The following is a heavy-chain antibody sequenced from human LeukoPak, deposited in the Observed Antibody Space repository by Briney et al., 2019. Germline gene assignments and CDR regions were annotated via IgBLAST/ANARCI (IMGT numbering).Heavy chain of an antibody. V-gene: IGHV4-34*01. Sequence: PSETLSLTCAVYGGSFSGYYWSWIRQPPGKGLEWIGEINHSGSSNYNPSLKSRVTISVDTSKNQFSLKLSSVTAADTAVYYCARGEDGDYYFQHWGQG. CDR2: INHSGSS. D-gene: IGHD4-17*01. J-gene: IGHJ1*01. CDR1: GGSFSGYY. CDR3: ARGEDGDYYFQH.